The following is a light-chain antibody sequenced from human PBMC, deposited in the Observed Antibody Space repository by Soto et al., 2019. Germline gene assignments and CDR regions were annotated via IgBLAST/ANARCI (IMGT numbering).Light chain of an antibody. J-gene: IGKJ4*01. CDR1: QSVLYSSNNKNY. V-gene: IGKV4-1*01. CDR2: WAS. Sequence: DIVMTQSPDSLAVSLGERATIKCKSSQSVLYSSNNKNYLAWYQQKPGQPPKLLIYWASTRESGVPDRFSGSGSGTDFTLAISSLQAEDVAVYYCQQYYGTPLTFGGGT. CDR3: QQYYGTPLT.